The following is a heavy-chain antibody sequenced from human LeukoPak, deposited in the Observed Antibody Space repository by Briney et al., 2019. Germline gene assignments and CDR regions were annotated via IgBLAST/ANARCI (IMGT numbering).Heavy chain of an antibody. CDR1: GGTFSRYA. Sequence: ASVKVSCKASGGTFSRYAISWVRQAPGQGLAWMGRIIPILGIANYAQKFQGRVTITADKSTSTAYMELSSLRSENTAVYYCARPARYYYDSSGYLRYWGQGTLVTASS. V-gene: IGHV1-69*04. CDR2: IIPILGIA. D-gene: IGHD3-22*01. J-gene: IGHJ4*02. CDR3: ARPARYYYDSSGYLRY.